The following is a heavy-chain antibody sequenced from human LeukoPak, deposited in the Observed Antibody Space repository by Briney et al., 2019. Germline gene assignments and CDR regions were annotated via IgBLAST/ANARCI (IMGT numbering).Heavy chain of an antibody. Sequence: ASVKVSCKASGYTFTSYYMHWVRQAPGQGLEWMGIINPSGGSTSYAQKFQGRVTMTRDTSTSTVYMELSSLRSEDTAVYYCAGDENPYYDFWSGYSPSYYFDYWGQGTLVTVSS. J-gene: IGHJ4*02. D-gene: IGHD3-3*01. V-gene: IGHV1-46*01. CDR1: GYTFTSYY. CDR2: INPSGGST. CDR3: AGDENPYYDFWSGYSPSYYFDY.